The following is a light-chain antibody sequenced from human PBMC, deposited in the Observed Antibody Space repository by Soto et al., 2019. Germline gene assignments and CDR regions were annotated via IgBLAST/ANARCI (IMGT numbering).Light chain of an antibody. V-gene: IGKV2-30*01. J-gene: IGKJ1*01. CDR1: QSPLYSDGNTY. Sequence: DVVITQSPLSLPVTLGQPASISCRSSQSPLYSDGNTYLSWFQQRPGQSPRRLIYKVSNRDSGVPDRFSGSGSGTDFTLKISRVEAEDVGVYYCMQGTHWPWTFGQATKVDIK. CDR2: KVS. CDR3: MQGTHWPWT.